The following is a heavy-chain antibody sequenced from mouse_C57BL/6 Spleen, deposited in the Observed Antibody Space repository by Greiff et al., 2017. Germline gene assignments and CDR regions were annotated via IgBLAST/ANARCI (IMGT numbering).Heavy chain of an antibody. CDR1: GYTFTDYN. Sequence: EVQLQQPGPELVKPGASVKLSCKASGYTFTDYNMHWVKQSHGQSLEWIGYINPNNGCTSYNQKFKGKATLTVNKSSSTAYMELRSLTSEETAVYYGAKYGGKLYFDYWGQGTTLTVSS. V-gene: IGHV1-22*01. D-gene: IGHD1-1*02. J-gene: IGHJ2*01. CDR3: AKYGGKLYFDY. CDR2: INPNNGCT.